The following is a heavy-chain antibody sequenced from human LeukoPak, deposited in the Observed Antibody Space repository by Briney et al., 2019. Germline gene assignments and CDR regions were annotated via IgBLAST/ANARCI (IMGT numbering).Heavy chain of an antibody. V-gene: IGHV4-59*12. J-gene: IGHJ6*02. Sequence: PAETLSLTCTVSSGSFSDYYWTWIRQPPGKGLEWIGYSGSTNYSPSLKSRVTVSTDTSKRHFSLTLSSVTAADTAVYYCARTRRHYYGSGKNLTPWPAGLDGWGQGTTVIVS. D-gene: IGHD3-10*01. CDR2: SGST. CDR1: SGSFSDYY. CDR3: ARTRRHYYGSGKNLTPWPAGLDG.